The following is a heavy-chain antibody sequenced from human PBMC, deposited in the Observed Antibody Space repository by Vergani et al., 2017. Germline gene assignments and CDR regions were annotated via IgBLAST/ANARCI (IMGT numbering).Heavy chain of an antibody. Sequence: QVQLVESGGGVVQPGGSLRLSRAASGFTLSSYGMHWVRQAPGQGLEWVAFIRYDGSNKYYADSVKGRFTISRDSSQNTLYLQMNNLRAEDTAVYYCARDRGADHYFDYWGQGTLVTVSS. D-gene: IGHD4/OR15-4a*01. CDR1: GFTLSSYG. V-gene: IGHV3-30*02. CDR2: IRYDGSNK. J-gene: IGHJ4*02. CDR3: ARDRGADHYFDY.